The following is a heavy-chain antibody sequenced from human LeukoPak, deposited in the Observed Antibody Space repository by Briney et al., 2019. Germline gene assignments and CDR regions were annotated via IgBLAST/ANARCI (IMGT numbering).Heavy chain of an antibody. Sequence: PSETLSLTCAVYGGSFSGYYWSWIRQPPGKGLEWIGEINHSGSTNYNPSLKSRVTISVDTSKNQFSLKPSSVTAADTAVYYCARGRKLWLRYYFDYWGQGTLVTVSS. J-gene: IGHJ4*02. D-gene: IGHD3-10*01. V-gene: IGHV4-34*01. CDR2: INHSGST. CDR3: ARGRKLWLRYYFDY. CDR1: GGSFSGYY.